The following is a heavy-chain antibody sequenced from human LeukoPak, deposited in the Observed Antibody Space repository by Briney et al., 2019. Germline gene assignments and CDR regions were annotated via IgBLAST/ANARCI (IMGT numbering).Heavy chain of an antibody. Sequence: TGGSLRLSCAASGFTFSSYAMSWVRQAPGKGLEWVSAISGSGGSTYYADSVKGRFTISRDNSKNTLYLQMNSLRAEDTAVYYCAKAKEWNLDRERFDYWGQGTLVTVSS. CDR2: ISGSGGST. V-gene: IGHV3-23*01. D-gene: IGHD1-1*01. J-gene: IGHJ4*02. CDR3: AKAKEWNLDRERFDY. CDR1: GFTFSSYA.